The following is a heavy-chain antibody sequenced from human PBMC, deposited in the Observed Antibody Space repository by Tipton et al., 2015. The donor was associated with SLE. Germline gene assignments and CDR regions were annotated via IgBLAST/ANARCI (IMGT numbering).Heavy chain of an antibody. Sequence: TLSLTCSVYVRSFGGYFWSWFRQPPGGGPEGAGEINYAGNTNYNPSLKSRITISIDTSKNQFSLNLTSVTAADTAVYYCARGASRGRYFDYWSQGTLVTVSS. J-gene: IGHJ4*02. CDR1: VRSFGGYF. CDR3: ARGASRGRYFDY. D-gene: IGHD1-26*01. V-gene: IGHV4-34*01. CDR2: INYAGNT.